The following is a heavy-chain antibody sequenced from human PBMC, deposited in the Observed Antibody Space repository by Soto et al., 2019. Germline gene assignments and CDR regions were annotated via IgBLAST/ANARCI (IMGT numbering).Heavy chain of an antibody. V-gene: IGHV4-59*12. CDR2: IYYSGST. Sequence: PSATLSLTCAGCGGSISSYYWRGNRQPTGKGLEWIGYIYYSGSTNYNPSLKSRVTISVDTSKNQFSLKLSSVTAADTAVYYCAREGDSGRAAARIFDSWGQGTLVTVSS. D-gene: IGHD6-13*01. CDR3: AREGDSGRAAARIFDS. J-gene: IGHJ4*02. CDR1: GGSISSYY.